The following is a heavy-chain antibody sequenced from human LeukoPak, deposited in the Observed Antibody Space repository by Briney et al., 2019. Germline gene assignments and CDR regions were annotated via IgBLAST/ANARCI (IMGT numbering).Heavy chain of an antibody. V-gene: IGHV3-23*01. CDR1: GFTFSSYA. CDR2: ISGSGGST. Sequence: PGGSLRLSCAASGFTFSSYAMSWVHQAPGKGLELVSAISGSGGSTYYADSVKGRFTISRDNSKNTLYLQMNSLRAEDTAVYYCAKDGSITIFGVVIGYFDYWGQGTLVTVSS. J-gene: IGHJ4*02. CDR3: AKDGSITIFGVVIGYFDY. D-gene: IGHD3-3*01.